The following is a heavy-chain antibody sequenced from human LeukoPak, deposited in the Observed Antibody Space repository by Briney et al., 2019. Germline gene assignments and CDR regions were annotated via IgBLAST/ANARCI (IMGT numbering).Heavy chain of an antibody. CDR3: AKAFGTNGYYQLPIDF. Sequence: GGSLRLSCAASGFTFNNYVMTWVRQAPGMGLECVSAITATGETPYYADSVKGRFTISRENSRNTLYLQLNGLRAEDTALYYCAKAFGTNGYYQLPIDFWGQGTLVTVSS. V-gene: IGHV3-23*01. D-gene: IGHD3-22*01. CDR1: GFTFNNYV. J-gene: IGHJ4*02. CDR2: ITATGETP.